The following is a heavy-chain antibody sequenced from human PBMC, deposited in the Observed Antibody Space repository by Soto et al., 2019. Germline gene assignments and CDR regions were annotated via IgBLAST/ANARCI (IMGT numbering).Heavy chain of an antibody. CDR3: ARQRSPEGWFDP. J-gene: IGHJ5*02. CDR1: TMSFNTYG. D-gene: IGHD3-10*01. V-gene: IGHV3-23*01. Sequence: GGSQRLSCADSTMSFNTYGVTWVRQAPGKGLEWVSTVTVTGGSTYYADSVKGRFTISRDRSNYTVSLLLNSLRVEDTAIYYCARQRSPEGWFDPWGQGTLVTVSS. CDR2: VTVTGGST.